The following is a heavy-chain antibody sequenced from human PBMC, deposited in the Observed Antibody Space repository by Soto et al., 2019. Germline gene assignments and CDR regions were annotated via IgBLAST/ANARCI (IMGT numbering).Heavy chain of an antibody. CDR2: ISYDGSNK. CDR3: AGEIQLWTFRYYYYGMDV. V-gene: IGHV3-30-3*01. D-gene: IGHD5-18*01. CDR1: GFTFSSYA. Sequence: QVQLVESGGGVVQPGRSLRLSCAASGFTFSSYAMHWVRQAPGKGLEWVAVISYDGSNKYYADSVKGRFTISRDNSKNTLYLQMNSLRAEDTAVYYCAGEIQLWTFRYYYYGMDVWGQGTTVTVSS. J-gene: IGHJ6*02.